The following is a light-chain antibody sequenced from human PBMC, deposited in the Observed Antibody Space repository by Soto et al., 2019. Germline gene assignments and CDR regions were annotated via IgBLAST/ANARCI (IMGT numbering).Light chain of an antibody. Sequence: EIVLTQSPDTLSLSQGERATLSCRASQSVTSKYLAWYQQKPGQAPRLLIHGASNRATGLPDRFSGSGSGTDFTLTISRLEPEDFALYYCQQYGSSVQFGGGTKVEIK. J-gene: IGKJ4*02. CDR3: QQYGSSVQ. CDR1: QSVTSKY. V-gene: IGKV3-20*01. CDR2: GAS.